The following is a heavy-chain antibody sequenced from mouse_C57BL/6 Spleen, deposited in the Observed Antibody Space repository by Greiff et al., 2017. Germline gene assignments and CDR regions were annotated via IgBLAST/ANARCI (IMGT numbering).Heavy chain of an antibody. CDR1: GFTFSDYG. CDR3: ARLGGGNYVFDY. J-gene: IGHJ2*01. Sequence: EVKVEESGGGLVKPGGSLKLSCAASGFTFSDYGMHWVRQAPEKGLEWVAYISSGSSTIYYADTVKGRFTISRDNAKNTLFLQMTSLRSEDTAMYYCARLGGGNYVFDYWGQGTTLTVSS. D-gene: IGHD2-1*01. CDR2: ISSGSSTI. V-gene: IGHV5-17*01.